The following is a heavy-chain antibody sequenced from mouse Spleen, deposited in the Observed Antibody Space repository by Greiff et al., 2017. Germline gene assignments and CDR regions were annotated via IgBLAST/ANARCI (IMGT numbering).Heavy chain of an antibody. V-gene: IGHV5-9*01. CDR1: GFTFSSYA. CDR2: ISSGGGNT. CDR3: ARENFDY. J-gene: IGHJ2*01. Sequence: EVMLVESGGGLVKLGGSLKLSCAASGFTFSSYAMSWVRQTPEKRLEWVATISSGGGNTYYPDSVKGRFTISRDNAKNTLYLQMSSLKSEDTAMYYCARENFDYWGQGTTLTVSS.